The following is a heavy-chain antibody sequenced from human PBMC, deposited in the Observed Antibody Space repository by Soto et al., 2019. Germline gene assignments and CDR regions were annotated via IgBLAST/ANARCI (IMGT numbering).Heavy chain of an antibody. Sequence: QVQLVQSGAEVKKPGSSVKVSCKASGGTFSSYAISWVRQAPGQGLEWMGGIIPIFGTANYAQKFQGRVTITADESTSTDYMELSSLRSEDTAVYYCARVRIAARAYYYYGMDVWGQETTVTVSS. J-gene: IGHJ6*02. CDR2: IIPIFGTA. V-gene: IGHV1-69*01. CDR1: GGTFSSYA. CDR3: ARVRIAARAYYYYGMDV. D-gene: IGHD6-6*01.